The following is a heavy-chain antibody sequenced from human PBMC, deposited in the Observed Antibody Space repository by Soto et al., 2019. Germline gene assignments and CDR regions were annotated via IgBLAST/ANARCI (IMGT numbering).Heavy chain of an antibody. CDR2: ISVSGGRT. Sequence: GGSLRLSCAASGFTFSSYAMSWVRQAPGKGLEWVSAISVSGGRTNYADSVRGRFIISRDNSKNTLYLQMNSLRAEDTAVYYCAKDAPAVAYWYFDLWGRGTLVTVSS. CDR1: GFTFSSYA. CDR3: AKDAPAVAYWYFDL. D-gene: IGHD2-15*01. J-gene: IGHJ2*01. V-gene: IGHV3-23*01.